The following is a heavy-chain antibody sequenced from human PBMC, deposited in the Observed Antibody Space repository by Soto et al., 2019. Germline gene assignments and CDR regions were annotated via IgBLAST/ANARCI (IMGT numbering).Heavy chain of an antibody. V-gene: IGHV1-3*01. CDR2: INAGNGNT. CDR1: GYTFTSYA. CDR3: AREAPVLRLSWWFDL. Sequence: QVQLVQSGAEVKKPGASVKVSCKASGYTFTSYAMHWVRQAPGQKLEWMGWINAGNGNTKYSQKFQGRVTITRDTSASTAYMELSSLRSEDTAVYYCAREAPVLRLSWWFDLWGQGTLVTVSS. D-gene: IGHD1-26*01. J-gene: IGHJ5*02.